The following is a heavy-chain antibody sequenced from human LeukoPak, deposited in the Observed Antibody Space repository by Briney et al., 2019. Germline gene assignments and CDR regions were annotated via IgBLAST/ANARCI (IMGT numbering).Heavy chain of an antibody. CDR1: GFTFSSYA. J-gene: IGHJ4*02. CDR2: INGSGGST. Sequence: PGGSLRLSCAASGFTFSSYAMSWVRQAQGKGREGVSAINGSGGSTYYADSVKGRFTISRDNSKNTLYLQMNSLRAEDTAVYYCAKDRLINYYDSSGYPYWGQGTLVTVSS. V-gene: IGHV3-23*01. CDR3: AKDRLINYYDSSGYPY. D-gene: IGHD3-22*01.